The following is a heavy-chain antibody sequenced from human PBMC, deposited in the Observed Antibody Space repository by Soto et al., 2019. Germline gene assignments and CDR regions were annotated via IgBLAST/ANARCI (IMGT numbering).Heavy chain of an antibody. D-gene: IGHD3-3*01. CDR2: IYYGGST. CDR3: ARMYYDFWSGPRGANWFDP. CDR1: GGSVWSSD. Sequence: SGTLAITCAACGGSVWSSDGGGLRKTPGKGLEWIGYIYYGGSTNYNPSLKSRVTISVDTSKNQFSLKLSSVTAADTAVYYCARMYYDFWSGPRGANWFDPWGQGTLVPVS. J-gene: IGHJ5*02. V-gene: IGHV4-59*02.